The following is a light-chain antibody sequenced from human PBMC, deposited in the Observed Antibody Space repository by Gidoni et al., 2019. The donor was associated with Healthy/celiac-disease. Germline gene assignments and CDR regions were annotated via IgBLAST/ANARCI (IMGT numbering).Light chain of an antibody. J-gene: IGKJ4*01. CDR1: QSISSY. V-gene: IGKV1-39*01. CDR3: QQSYSTPRLG. Sequence: DIHITQSPSSLSASVGDRVTITCRASQSISSYLNWYHQKPGKDTKLLIYAASSLQSGVPSRLSGSGSGTDVTLTIRSLQAEDFATYYCQQSYSTPRLGFGGGTKVEIK. CDR2: AAS.